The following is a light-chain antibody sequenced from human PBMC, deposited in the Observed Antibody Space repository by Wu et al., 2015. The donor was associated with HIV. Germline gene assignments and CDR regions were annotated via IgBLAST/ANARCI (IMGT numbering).Light chain of an antibody. CDR3: QQLDSSPFT. V-gene: IGKV1-9*01. CDR2: AAS. J-gene: IGKJ3*01. Sequence: IQLTQSPSSLSASVGDRVTITCRASQGISSYLAWYQQKPGRVPKLLIYAASNLISGVPSRFSGGGFGTDFTLTISNLQPEDFAAYYCQQLDSSPFTSVPRTEGGYQT. CDR1: QGISSY.